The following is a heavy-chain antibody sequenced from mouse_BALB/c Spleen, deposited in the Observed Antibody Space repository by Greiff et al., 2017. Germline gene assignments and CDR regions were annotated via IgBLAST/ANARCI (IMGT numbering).Heavy chain of an antibody. Sequence: EVQLQQSGAELVKPGASVKLSCTASGFNIKDTYMHWVKQRPEQGLEWIGRIDPANGNTKYDPKFQGKATITADTSSNTAYLQLSSLTSEDTAVYYCASYYWFAYWGQGTLVTVSA. J-gene: IGHJ3*01. CDR1: GFNIKDTY. CDR2: IDPANGNT. V-gene: IGHV14-3*02. CDR3: ASYYWFAY. D-gene: IGHD1-1*01.